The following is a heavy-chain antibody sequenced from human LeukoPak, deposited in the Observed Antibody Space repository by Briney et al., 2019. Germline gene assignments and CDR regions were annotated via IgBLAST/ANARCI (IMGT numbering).Heavy chain of an antibody. CDR3: ARHAGYCSGGSCYPANWFDP. CDR2: ISYSGRT. D-gene: IGHD2-15*01. V-gene: IGHV4-39*01. J-gene: IGHJ5*02. Sequence: SETLSLTCTVSGGSISSSTYYSGWIRQPPGKGLEWIGCISYSGRTYYNPSLKSRVTISVDTSKYQFSLKLSSVTAADTAVYYCARHAGYCSGGSCYPANWFDPWGQGTLVTVSS. CDR1: GGSISSSTYY.